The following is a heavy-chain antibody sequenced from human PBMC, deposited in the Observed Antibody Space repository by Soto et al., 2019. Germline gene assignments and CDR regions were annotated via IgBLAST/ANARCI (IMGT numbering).Heavy chain of an antibody. CDR1: GYTFTSYD. CDR3: ARTFNYYDTRAVVGFDP. CDR2: MNPNSGNT. V-gene: IGHV1-8*01. Sequence: QVQLVQSGAEMKKPGDSVKVSCKASGYTFTSYDISWVRQATGQGLEWMGWMNPNSGNTGYAHKFQGRVTMTRNTSISTAYMELSSLRSEDTAVYYCARTFNYYDTRAVVGFDPWGQGTLVTVSS. J-gene: IGHJ5*02. D-gene: IGHD3-22*01.